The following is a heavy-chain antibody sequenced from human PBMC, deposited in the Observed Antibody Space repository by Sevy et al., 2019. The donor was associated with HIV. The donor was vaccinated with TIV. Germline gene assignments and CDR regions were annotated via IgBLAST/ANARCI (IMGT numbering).Heavy chain of an antibody. CDR2: LSFGCGKI. CDR3: AREGCTRPHDY. D-gene: IGHD2-8*01. Sequence: GGSLSLSCAASGFAFYDYSMSWIRQAPGKGLEWVGTLSFGCGKINYADSVKGRFTISRDNSKNSFYLQMDNLRVEDTALYYCAREGCTRPHDYWGQGTRVTVSS. CDR1: GFAFYDYS. J-gene: IGHJ4*02. V-gene: IGHV3-23*01.